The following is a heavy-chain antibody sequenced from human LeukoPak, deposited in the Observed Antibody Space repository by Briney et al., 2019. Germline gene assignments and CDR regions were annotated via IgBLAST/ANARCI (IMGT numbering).Heavy chain of an antibody. Sequence: GGSLRLSCAASGFTFSSYWMSWVRQAPGKGLEWVANIKQDGSEKYYVDSVKGRFTISRDNAKNSLYLQMNSLRAEDTAVYYCARGPDGSGSYYDAFDIWGQGTMVTVSS. CDR3: ARGPDGSGSYYDAFDI. D-gene: IGHD3-10*01. CDR1: GFTFSSYW. J-gene: IGHJ3*02. CDR2: IKQDGSEK. V-gene: IGHV3-7*01.